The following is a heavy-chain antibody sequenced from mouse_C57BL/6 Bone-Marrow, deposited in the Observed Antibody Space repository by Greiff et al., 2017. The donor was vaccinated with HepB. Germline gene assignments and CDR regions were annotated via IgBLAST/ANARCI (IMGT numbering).Heavy chain of an antibody. CDR2: ISSGSSTI. J-gene: IGHJ1*03. D-gene: IGHD4-1*01. V-gene: IGHV5-17*01. CDR3: ARPGIKDWYFDV. Sequence: EVKLQESGGGLVKPGGSLKLSCAASGFTFSDYGMHWVRQAPEKGLEWVAYISSGSSTIYYADTVKGRFTISKDNAKNTLFLQMTSLRSEDTAMYYCARPGIKDWYFDVWGTGTTVTVSS. CDR1: GFTFSDYG.